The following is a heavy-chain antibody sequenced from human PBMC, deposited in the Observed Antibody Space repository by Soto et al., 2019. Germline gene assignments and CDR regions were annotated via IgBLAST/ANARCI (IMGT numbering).Heavy chain of an antibody. J-gene: IGHJ4*02. CDR1: GGSISSYY. Sequence: SETLSLTCTVSGGSISSYYWSWIRHPPGKGLEWIGYIYYSGSTNYNPSLKSRVTISVDTSKNQFSLKLSSVTAADTAVYYCARDNSSSWYYFDYWGQGTLVTVSS. D-gene: IGHD6-13*01. CDR3: ARDNSSSWYYFDY. V-gene: IGHV4-59*01. CDR2: IYYSGST.